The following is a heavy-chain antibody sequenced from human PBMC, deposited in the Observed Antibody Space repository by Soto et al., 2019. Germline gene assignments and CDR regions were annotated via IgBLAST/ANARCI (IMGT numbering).Heavy chain of an antibody. D-gene: IGHD5-18*01. CDR2: ISSSGSTI. V-gene: IGHV3-11*01. CDR3: ARRAMVKGYYYYYMDV. Sequence: GGSLRLSCAASGFTFSDYYMSWIRQAPGKGLEWVSYISSSGSTIYYADSVKGRFTISRDNAKNSLYLQMNSLRAEDTAVYYCARRAMVKGYYYYYMDVWGKGTTVTVSS. J-gene: IGHJ6*03. CDR1: GFTFSDYY.